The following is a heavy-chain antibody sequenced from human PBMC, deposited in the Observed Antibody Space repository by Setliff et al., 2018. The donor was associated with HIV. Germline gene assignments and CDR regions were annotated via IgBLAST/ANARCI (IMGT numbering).Heavy chain of an antibody. CDR1: GDTFSTYV. D-gene: IGHD2-15*01. CDR3: ARERRYCSGGSCSKFFDY. V-gene: IGHV1-69*05. J-gene: IGHJ4*02. CDR2: VTPILHTA. Sequence: ASVKVSCKSSGDTFSTYVFTWVRQAPGQGLEWMGGVTPILHTANYAQKFQGRVTITTDESTSTAYMELSSLRSEDTAVYYCARERRYCSGGSCSKFFDYWGQGMLVTVSS.